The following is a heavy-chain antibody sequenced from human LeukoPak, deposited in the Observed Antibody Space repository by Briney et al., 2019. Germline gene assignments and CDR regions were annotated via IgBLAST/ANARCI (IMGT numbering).Heavy chain of an antibody. CDR1: GFTFSNYA. J-gene: IGHJ1*01. CDR3: ATGGGVAARLFQY. D-gene: IGHD6-19*01. V-gene: IGHV3-23*01. Sequence: GGSLRLSCAASGFTFSNYAMSWVRQAPGKGLEWVSAISASGSNTYYADSVKGRFTISRDNSKNTLYLQISSLSAEDTAVYYCATGGGVAARLFQYWGQGALVIVSS. CDR2: ISASGSNT.